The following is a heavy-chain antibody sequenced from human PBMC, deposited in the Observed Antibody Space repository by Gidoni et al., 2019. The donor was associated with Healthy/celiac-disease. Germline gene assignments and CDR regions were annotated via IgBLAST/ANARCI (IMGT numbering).Heavy chain of an antibody. CDR3: ARQNETYYYDSSGYSDYFDY. CDR2: IYYSGST. V-gene: IGHV4-39*01. Sequence: QLQLQESGPGLVKPSETLSLTCTVSGGSISSSSYYWGWIRQPPGKGLEWIGSIYYSGSTYYNPSLKSRVTISVDTSKNQFSLKLSSVTAADTAVYYCARQNETYYYDSSGYSDYFDYWGQGTLVTVSS. D-gene: IGHD3-22*01. CDR1: GGSISSSSYY. J-gene: IGHJ4*02.